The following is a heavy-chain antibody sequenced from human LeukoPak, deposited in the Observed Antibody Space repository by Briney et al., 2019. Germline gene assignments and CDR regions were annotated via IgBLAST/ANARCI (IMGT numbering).Heavy chain of an antibody. Sequence: PSQTLSLTCTVSGGSISSGGYYWSWIRQHPGKGLEWIGYIYYSGSTYYNPSLKSRVTISVDTSKNQFSLKPSSVTAADTAVYYCARGSSRDGYADVWGKGTTVTVSS. J-gene: IGHJ6*04. V-gene: IGHV4-31*03. D-gene: IGHD5-24*01. CDR3: ARGSSRDGYADV. CDR1: GGSISSGGYY. CDR2: IYYSGST.